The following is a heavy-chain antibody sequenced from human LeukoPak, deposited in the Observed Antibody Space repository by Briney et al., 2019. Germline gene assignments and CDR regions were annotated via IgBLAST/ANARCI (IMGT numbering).Heavy chain of an antibody. CDR1: GGSFSGHY. D-gene: IGHD1/OR15-1a*01. Sequence: SETLSITCAVYGGSFSGHYWSWIRQPPGKGLEWIGEINHSGSTNYNPSLKSRVTISVDTSKNLFSLNLGSVTAADAAVYYCARGLVVAGTRRFDPWGQGTLVTVSS. CDR2: INHSGST. CDR3: ARGLVVAGTRRFDP. J-gene: IGHJ5*02. V-gene: IGHV4-34*01.